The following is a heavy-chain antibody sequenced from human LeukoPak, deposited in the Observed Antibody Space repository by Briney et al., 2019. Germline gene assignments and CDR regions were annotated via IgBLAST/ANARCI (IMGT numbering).Heavy chain of an antibody. CDR2: ISYDGSNK. CDR1: GFTFSSYG. V-gene: IGHV3-30*03. D-gene: IGHD4/OR15-4a*01. J-gene: IGHJ4*02. CDR3: AREQTVQTTFFDY. Sequence: PGRSLRLSCAASGFTFSSYGMHWVRQAPGKGLEWVAVISYDGSNKYYADSVKGRFTISRDNSKNTLYLQMNSLRAEDTAVYYCAREQTVQTTFFDYWGQGTLVTVSS.